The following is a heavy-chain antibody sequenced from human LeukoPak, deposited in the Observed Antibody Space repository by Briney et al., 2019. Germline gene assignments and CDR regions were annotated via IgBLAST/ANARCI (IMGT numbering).Heavy chain of an antibody. CDR1: GGSISSGDYY. Sequence: TSETLSLTCTVSGGSISSGDYYWSWIRQPPGKGLEWIGYIYYSGSTYYNPSLKSRVTTSVDTSKNHFSLKVNSVTAADTAVYYCARVPTVTTLTIDYWGQGTLVTVSS. V-gene: IGHV4-30-4*01. CDR3: ARVPTVTTLTIDY. CDR2: IYYSGST. J-gene: IGHJ4*02. D-gene: IGHD4-17*01.